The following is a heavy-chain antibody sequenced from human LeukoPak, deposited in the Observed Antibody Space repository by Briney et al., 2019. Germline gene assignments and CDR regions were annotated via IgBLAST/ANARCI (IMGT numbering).Heavy chain of an antibody. CDR3: ARGGLVPNIFPYYLDS. CDR1: GFTFSSHR. CDR2: IKEDGSEK. J-gene: IGHJ4*02. V-gene: IGHV3-7*03. D-gene: IGHD6-19*01. Sequence: GGSLRLSCAASGFTFSSHRMSWVRQAPGKGLEWVANIKEDGSEKYYVDSVKGRFTISRDNAKNSLYLQMNSLRAEDTAVYYCARGGLVPNIFPYYLDSWGQGTLVTVSS.